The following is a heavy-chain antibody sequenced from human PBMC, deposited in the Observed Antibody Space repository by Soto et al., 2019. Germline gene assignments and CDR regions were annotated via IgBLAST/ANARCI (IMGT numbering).Heavy chain of an antibody. Sequence: PGRSLRLSCAISGFSVSSNYLSWVRQAPGKGLEWVSVHYSGGSTYYADSVQGRFTISRDKSNNTLYLQMRRVRAEDTAVYFCARHRHPRGTVGATSPLDPWGQGTQVTVS. CDR1: GFSVSSNY. CDR2: HYSGGST. J-gene: IGHJ5*02. CDR3: ARHRHPRGTVGATSPLDP. D-gene: IGHD1-26*01. V-gene: IGHV3-53*01.